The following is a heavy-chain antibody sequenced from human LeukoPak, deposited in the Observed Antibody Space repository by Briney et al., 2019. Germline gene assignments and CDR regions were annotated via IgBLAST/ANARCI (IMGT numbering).Heavy chain of an antibody. CDR2: ISGRGGST. V-gene: IGHV3-23*01. Sequence: GGSLRLSCAASGFTFSSYAMSWVRQAPGKGLEWVSAISGRGGSTYYADSVKGRFTISRDNSKNTLYLRMNSLRAEDTAVYYCAKVKGRGYNWNYYFDYWGQGTLVTVSS. J-gene: IGHJ4*02. CDR3: AKVKGRGYNWNYYFDY. CDR1: GFTFSSYA. D-gene: IGHD1-7*01.